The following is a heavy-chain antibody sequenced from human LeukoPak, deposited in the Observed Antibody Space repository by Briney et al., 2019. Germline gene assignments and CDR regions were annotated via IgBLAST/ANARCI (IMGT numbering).Heavy chain of an antibody. D-gene: IGHD3-10*01. V-gene: IGHV4-59*01. J-gene: IGHJ6*02. CDR1: GGSISSYY. CDR2: IYYSGST. Sequence: SETLSLTCTVSGGSISSYYWSWIRQPPGKGLEWIGYIYYSGSTNYNPSLKSRVTISVDTSKNQFSLELSSVTAADTAVYYCARGFSDGSGSYFSALVYYYYYGMDVWGQGTTVTVSS. CDR3: ARGFSDGSGSYFSALVYYYYYGMDV.